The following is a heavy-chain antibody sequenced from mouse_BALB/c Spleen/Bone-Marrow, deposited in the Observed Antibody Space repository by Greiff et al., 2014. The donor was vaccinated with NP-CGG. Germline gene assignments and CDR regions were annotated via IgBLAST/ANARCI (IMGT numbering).Heavy chain of an antibody. Sequence: VQLVESGAELVKPGASVKISCKATGYTFSSYWIEWVKQRPGHGLEWIGEILPGSGSTNYNEKFKGKATFTADTSSNTAYTQLSSLTSEDSAVYYCAREDYYGSSYGDYWGQGTTLTVSS. CDR1: GYTFSSYW. J-gene: IGHJ2*01. V-gene: IGHV1-9*01. D-gene: IGHD1-1*01. CDR2: ILPGSGST. CDR3: AREDYYGSSYGDY.